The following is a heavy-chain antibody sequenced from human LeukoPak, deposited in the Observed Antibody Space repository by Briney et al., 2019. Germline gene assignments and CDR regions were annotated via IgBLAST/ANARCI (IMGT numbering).Heavy chain of an antibody. D-gene: IGHD3-10*01. J-gene: IGHJ4*02. CDR1: GYSFSTYW. CDR2: IYPGDSDT. CDR3: ARHGVYYYGSGSPFDY. V-gene: IGHV5-51*01. Sequence: GESLKISCKGSGYSFSTYWIAWVRQMPGKGPEWMGIIYPGDSDTRYSPSFQGQVTISADKSISTAYLQWSSLKASDTAMYYRARHGVYYYGSGSPFDYWGQGTLVTVSS.